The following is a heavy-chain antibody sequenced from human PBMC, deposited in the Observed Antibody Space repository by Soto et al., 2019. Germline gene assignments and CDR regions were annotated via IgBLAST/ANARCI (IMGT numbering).Heavy chain of an antibody. V-gene: IGHV1-18*01. CDR1: GYTFTSYG. Sequence: ASVKVSCKASGYTFTSYGISWVRQAPGQGLEWMGWISAYNGNTNYAQKLQGRVTMTTDTSTSTAYMELRSLRSDDTAVYYCARDGKRYCTNGVCYINWSDPWGQGTLVTVSS. CDR2: ISAYNGNT. J-gene: IGHJ5*02. D-gene: IGHD2-8*01. CDR3: ARDGKRYCTNGVCYINWSDP.